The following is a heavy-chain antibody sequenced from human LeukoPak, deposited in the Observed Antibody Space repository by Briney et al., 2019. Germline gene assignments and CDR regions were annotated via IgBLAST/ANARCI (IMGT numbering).Heavy chain of an antibody. J-gene: IGHJ5*02. CDR1: GGSISSYY. Sequence: NPSETLSLTCTVSGGSISSYYWSWIRQPAGKGLEWIGRIYTSGSTNYNPSLKSRVTMSVDTSKNQFSLKLSSVTAADTAVYYCARGYYDSSGYHGNWFDPWGQGTLVTVSS. CDR3: ARGYYDSSGYHGNWFDP. D-gene: IGHD3-22*01. V-gene: IGHV4-4*07. CDR2: IYTSGST.